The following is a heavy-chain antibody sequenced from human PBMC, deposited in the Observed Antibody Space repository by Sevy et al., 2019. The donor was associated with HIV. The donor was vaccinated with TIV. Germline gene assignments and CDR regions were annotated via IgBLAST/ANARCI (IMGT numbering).Heavy chain of an antibody. V-gene: IGHV4-31*03. CDR1: GGSISSLNYY. CDR3: ARANAYLTSDAFDL. D-gene: IGHD1-26*01. CDR2: ISYSGRT. J-gene: IGHJ3*01. Sequence: SETLSLTCTVSGGSISSLNYYWTWIHQHPGKGMEWIGYISYSGRTNYNPSLKSRLTISLDTSKNQFSLRLSSVTAADTALFYCARANAYLTSDAFDLWCQGTMVTVSS.